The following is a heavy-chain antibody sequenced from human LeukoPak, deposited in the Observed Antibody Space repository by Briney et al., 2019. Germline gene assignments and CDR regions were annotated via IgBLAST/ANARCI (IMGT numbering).Heavy chain of an antibody. CDR2: ISSSGSTI. D-gene: IGHD3-3*01. CDR1: GFTFSDYY. V-gene: IGHV3-11*04. Sequence: GGSLRLSCAASGFTFSDYYMSWIRQAPGKGLEWVSYISSSGSTIYYADSVKGRFTISRDNSKNTLYLQMNSLRAEDTAVYYCAKVQEWLSFDYYMDVWGKGTTVTVSS. CDR3: AKVQEWLSFDYYMDV. J-gene: IGHJ6*03.